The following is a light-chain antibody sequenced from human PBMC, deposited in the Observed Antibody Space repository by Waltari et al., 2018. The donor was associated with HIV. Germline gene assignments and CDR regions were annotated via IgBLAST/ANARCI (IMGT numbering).Light chain of an antibody. CDR3: VSYAGSNAVI. CDR1: SSDIGGYNY. Sequence: QSALTQPPSASGSPGQSVTISCTGTSSDIGGYNYVSWYQQHPGKAPKLIIYEVTKRPSGLPNLFSGSKAGNTASLTVSGLQAEDEADYYCVSYAGSNAVIVGGGTKLTVL. CDR2: EVT. J-gene: IGLJ2*01. V-gene: IGLV2-8*01.